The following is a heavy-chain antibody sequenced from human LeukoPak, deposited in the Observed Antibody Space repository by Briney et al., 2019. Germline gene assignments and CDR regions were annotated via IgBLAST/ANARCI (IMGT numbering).Heavy chain of an antibody. V-gene: IGHV3-64*01. J-gene: IGHJ4*02. CDR2: ISSNGGST. CDR1: GFTFSSYA. Sequence: GGSLRLSCAASGFTFSSYAMHWVRQAPGKGLEYVSAISSNGGSTYYANSVKGRFTISRDNSKNTLYLQMGSLRAEDMAVYYCARAKLDYWGQGTLVTVSS. CDR3: ARAKLDY.